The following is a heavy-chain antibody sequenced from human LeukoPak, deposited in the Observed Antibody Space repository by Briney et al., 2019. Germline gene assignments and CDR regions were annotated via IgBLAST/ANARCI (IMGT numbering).Heavy chain of an antibody. Sequence: GASVKVSCKASGYTFTSYAMHWVRQASGQRLEWMGWINAGNGNTKYSQKFQGRVTITRDTSASTAYMELSSLRSEDTAVYYCARIPLYYDSSGYYDYWGQGTLVTVSS. J-gene: IGHJ4*02. CDR1: GYTFTSYA. CDR2: INAGNGNT. CDR3: ARIPLYYDSSGYYDY. V-gene: IGHV1-3*01. D-gene: IGHD3-22*01.